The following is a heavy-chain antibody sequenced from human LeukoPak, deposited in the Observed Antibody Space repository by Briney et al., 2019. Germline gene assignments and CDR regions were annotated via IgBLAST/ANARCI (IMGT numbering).Heavy chain of an antibody. Sequence: SGVTDYNPALKSRVTMSVDMSKSQFSLEMNSVTAADTAVYFCVRWASHYIYFRFDVWGKGTTVTVSS. J-gene: IGHJ6*04. CDR2: SGVT. D-gene: IGHD2/OR15-2a*01. V-gene: IGHV4-59*10. CDR3: VRWASHYIYFRFDV.